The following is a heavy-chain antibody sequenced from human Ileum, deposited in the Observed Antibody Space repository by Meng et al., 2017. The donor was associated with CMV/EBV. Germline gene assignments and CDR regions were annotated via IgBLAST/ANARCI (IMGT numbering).Heavy chain of an antibody. CDR3: AKGFLGYGMDV. Sequence: GGSLRLSCAASGFTFSSYAMSWVRQAPGKGLEWVSVIYSGGSSTYYADSVKGRFTISRDNSKNTLYLQMNSLRAEDTAVYYCAKGFLGYGMDVWGQGTTVTVSS. CDR2: IYSGGSST. D-gene: IGHD3-10*01. CDR1: GFTFSSYA. J-gene: IGHJ6*02. V-gene: IGHV3-23*03.